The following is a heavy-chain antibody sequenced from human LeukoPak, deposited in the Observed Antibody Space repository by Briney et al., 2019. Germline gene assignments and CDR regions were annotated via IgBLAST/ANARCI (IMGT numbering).Heavy chain of an antibody. CDR1: GYTFTGYY. Sequence: GASVKVSCKASGYTFTGYYMHWVRQAPGQGLEWMGWINPNSGGTNYAQKFQGRVTMTRDTSISTAYMELSSLRSEDTAVYYCARAHHERDFWSGSDYMDVWGKGTTVTVSS. D-gene: IGHD3-3*01. CDR3: ARAHHERDFWSGSDYMDV. V-gene: IGHV1-2*02. J-gene: IGHJ6*03. CDR2: INPNSGGT.